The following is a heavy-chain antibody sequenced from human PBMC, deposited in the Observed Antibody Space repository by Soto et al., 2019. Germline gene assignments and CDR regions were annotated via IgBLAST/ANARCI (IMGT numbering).Heavy chain of an antibody. CDR2: ISGSGGST. V-gene: IGHV3-23*01. D-gene: IGHD3-16*02. CDR3: AKVEYVWGSYRSGWFDP. J-gene: IGHJ5*02. CDR1: GFTFSSYA. Sequence: EVQLLESGGGLVQPGGSLRLSCAASGFTFSSYAMSWVRQAPGKGLEWVSAISGSGGSTYYADSVKGRFTISRDNSKNTLYLQMNSLRAEDTAVYYCAKVEYVWGSYRSGWFDPWGQGTLVTVSS.